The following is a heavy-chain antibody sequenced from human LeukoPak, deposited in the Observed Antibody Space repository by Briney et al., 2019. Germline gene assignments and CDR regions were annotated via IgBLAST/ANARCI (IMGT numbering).Heavy chain of an antibody. V-gene: IGHV1-69*05. Sequence: SVKVSCKASGGTFNTHAINWVRQAPRQGLEWMGGGIPMFGTPNYAQKFRGKITINTDESTGTVYLELSSLRSEDTAVYYCARDRGYCSGGSCYSNDYYQYYMDVWGQGTTVTVSS. CDR3: ARDRGYCSGGSCYSNDYYQYYMDV. CDR2: GIPMFGTP. D-gene: IGHD2-15*01. CDR1: GGTFNTHA. J-gene: IGHJ6*03.